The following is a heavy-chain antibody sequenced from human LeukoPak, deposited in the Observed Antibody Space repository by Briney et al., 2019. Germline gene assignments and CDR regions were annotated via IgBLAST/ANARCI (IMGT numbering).Heavy chain of an antibody. V-gene: IGHV2-5*01. D-gene: IGHD4-17*01. J-gene: IGHJ3*02. CDR2: IYWNDDK. CDR1: GLSLSTSGVG. CDR3: AHSGTVTTPHDAFDI. Sequence: EPGPTLVKPTQTLTLTCTFSGLSLSTSGVGVGWIRQPPGKALEWLALIYWNDDKRYSPSLKSRLTITKDTSKNQVVLTMTNMDPVDTATYYCAHSGTVTTPHDAFDIWGQGTMVTVSS.